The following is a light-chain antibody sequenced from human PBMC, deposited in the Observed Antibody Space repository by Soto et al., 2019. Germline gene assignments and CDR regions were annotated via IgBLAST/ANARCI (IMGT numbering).Light chain of an antibody. CDR1: SSDVGGDEY. CDR2: EVT. Sequence: QSVLTQPPSASGSPGQSVTISCTGTSSDVGGDEYVSWYQQHPGKAPKLIIYEVTNRPSGVSHRFSGSKSGNTAFLTISGLQAEDETDYHCSSYRTSNTYVFGTGTKVTVL. CDR3: SSYRTSNTYV. V-gene: IGLV2-14*01. J-gene: IGLJ1*01.